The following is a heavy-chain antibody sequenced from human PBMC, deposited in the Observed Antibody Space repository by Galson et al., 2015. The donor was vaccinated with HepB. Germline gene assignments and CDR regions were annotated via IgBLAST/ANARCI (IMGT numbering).Heavy chain of an antibody. J-gene: IGHJ4*02. CDR1: GFTFSSYA. V-gene: IGHV3-23*01. D-gene: IGHD3-22*01. CDR2: ISGSGGST. CDR3: AKVPITMIVVVTYFDY. Sequence: SLRLSCAASGFTFSSYAMSWVRQAPGKGLEWVSAISGSGGSTYYADSVKGRFTISRDNSKNTLYLQMNSLRAEDTAVYYCAKVPITMIVVVTYFDYWGQGTLVTVSS.